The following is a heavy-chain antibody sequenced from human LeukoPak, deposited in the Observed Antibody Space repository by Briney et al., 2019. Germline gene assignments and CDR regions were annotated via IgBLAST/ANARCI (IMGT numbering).Heavy chain of an antibody. V-gene: IGHV5-51*01. J-gene: IGHJ4*02. D-gene: IGHD6-13*01. CDR3: ARRTTSSWYVFDY. CDR1: GYSFTTYW. Sequence: GESLKISCEASGYSFTTYWIGWVRQMPGKGLEWMGIIYPGDSDTRYSPSFQGQVTISADKSVSTAYLQLSSLKASDTAMYYCARRTTSSWYVFDYWGQGTLVTVSS. CDR2: IYPGDSDT.